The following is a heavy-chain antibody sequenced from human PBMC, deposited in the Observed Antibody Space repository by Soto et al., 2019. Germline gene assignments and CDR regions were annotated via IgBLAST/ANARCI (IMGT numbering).Heavy chain of an antibody. D-gene: IGHD2-2*01. CDR2: INHSGST. CDR1: GGSFSVYY. CDR3: ARGSSPARVFYYYYYYMDV. Sequence: ASETLSLTCAVYGGSFSVYYWSWIRQPPGKGLEWIGEINHSGSTNYNPSLKSRVTISVDTSKNQFSLKLSSVTAADTAVYYCARGSSPARVFYYYYYYMDVWGKGTTVTVSS. J-gene: IGHJ6*03. V-gene: IGHV4-34*01.